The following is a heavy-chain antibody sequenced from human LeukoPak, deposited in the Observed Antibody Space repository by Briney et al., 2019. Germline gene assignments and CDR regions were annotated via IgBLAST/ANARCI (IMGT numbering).Heavy chain of an antibody. J-gene: IGHJ4*02. CDR3: AKSDSWIVGADRAPFDY. Sequence: GGSLRLSCAASGFTFSSYAISWVRQAPEKALEWASVISGSGGHTYYADSVKGRFTISRDNSKNTLYLQMNSLRAEDTAIYYCAKSDSWIVGADRAPFDYWGQGTLVTVSS. CDR2: ISGSGGHT. D-gene: IGHD1-26*01. V-gene: IGHV3-23*01. CDR1: GFTFSSYA.